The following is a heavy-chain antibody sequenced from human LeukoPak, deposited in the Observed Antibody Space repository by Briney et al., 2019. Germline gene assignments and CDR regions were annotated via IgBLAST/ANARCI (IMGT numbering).Heavy chain of an antibody. J-gene: IGHJ3*02. CDR3: ATVLTMVRGVERRAFDI. CDR1: GCTLTELS. V-gene: IGHV1-24*01. CDR2: FDPEDGET. Sequence: ASVKVSCKVSGCTLTELSMHWVRQAPGKGLEWMGGFDPEDGETIYAQKFQGRVTMTEDTSTDTAYMELSSLRSEDTAVYYCATVLTMVRGVERRAFDIWGQGTMVTVSS. D-gene: IGHD3-10*01.